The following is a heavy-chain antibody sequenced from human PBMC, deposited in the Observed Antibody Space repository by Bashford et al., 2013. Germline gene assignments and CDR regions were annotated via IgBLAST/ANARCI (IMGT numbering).Heavy chain of an antibody. CDR3: ARDLWFGEYKGNWFDP. CDR2: LSGSGSTI. J-gene: IGHJ5*02. D-gene: IGHD3-10*01. Sequence: RQAPGKGLEWVSYLSGSGSTIYYADSVQGRFTISRDNAKKSLYLQMNSLRAEDTAVYYCARDLWFGEYKGNWFDPWGQGTLVTVSS. V-gene: IGHV3-11*01.